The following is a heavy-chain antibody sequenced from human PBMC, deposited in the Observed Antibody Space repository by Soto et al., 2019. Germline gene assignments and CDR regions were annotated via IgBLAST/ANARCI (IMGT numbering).Heavy chain of an antibody. CDR2: IYHSGST. CDR3: ARAHHYYGSTWNWFDP. V-gene: IGHV4-30-2*01. Sequence: SSETLSLTCAVSGGSISSGGYSWSWIRQPPGKGLEWIGYIYHSGSTYYNPSLKSRVTISVDRSKNQFSLKLSSVTAADTAVYYCARAHHYYGSTWNWFDPWGQGTLVTVSS. CDR1: GGSISSGGYS. D-gene: IGHD3-10*01. J-gene: IGHJ5*02.